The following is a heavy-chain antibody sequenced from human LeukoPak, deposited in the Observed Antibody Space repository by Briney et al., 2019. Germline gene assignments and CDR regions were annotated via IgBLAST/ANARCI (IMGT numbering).Heavy chain of an antibody. CDR1: GFTFSSYW. CDR2: INSDGRRT. Sequence: GGSLRLSCAASGFTFSSYWIHWVRQAPGKGLVWVSRINSDGRRTTFADSVKGRFTISRDNAKNILYLQMNSLRAEDTAFYYCASLNYYDSSFQQWGQGTLVTVSS. J-gene: IGHJ1*01. D-gene: IGHD3-22*01. V-gene: IGHV3-74*01. CDR3: ASLNYYDSSFQQ.